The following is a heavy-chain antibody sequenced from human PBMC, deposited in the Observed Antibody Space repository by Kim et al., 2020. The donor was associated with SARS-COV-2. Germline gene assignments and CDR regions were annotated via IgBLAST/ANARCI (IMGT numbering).Heavy chain of an antibody. V-gene: IGHV1-69*01. CDR3: ASDSSSCLDY. J-gene: IGHJ4*02. D-gene: IGHD6-13*01. Sequence: TENYAQKFQGRVTITADEATSTAYMELSSLRSEDTAVYYCASDSSSCLDYWGQGTLVTVSS. CDR2: TE.